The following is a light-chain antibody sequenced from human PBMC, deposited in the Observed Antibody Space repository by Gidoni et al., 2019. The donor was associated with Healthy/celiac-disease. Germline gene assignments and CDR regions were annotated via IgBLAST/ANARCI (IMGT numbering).Light chain of an antibody. J-gene: IGKJ2*01. CDR3: QQYYSTPYT. V-gene: IGKV4-1*01. CDR2: WAS. CDR1: QSVLYSSNNKNY. Sequence: DILMTQSPDSLAVSLGERATINCKSSQSVLYSSNNKNYLAWYHQKPGQPPKLLIYWASSRESGVPDRFSGSGSGTDFTLTSSSLQAEDVAVYYCQQYYSTPYTFGPGTKLEIK.